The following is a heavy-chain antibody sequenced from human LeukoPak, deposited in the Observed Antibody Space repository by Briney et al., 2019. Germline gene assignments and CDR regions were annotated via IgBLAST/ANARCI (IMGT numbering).Heavy chain of an antibody. V-gene: IGHV1-2*02. J-gene: IGHJ4*02. Sequence: ASVKVSCKASGYTFTGYHMHWVRQAPGQGLEWMGWINPNSGGTNYAQKFQGRVTMTRDTSISTAYMELSRLRSDDTAVYYCARGSYGSGSYEYWGQGTLVTVSS. CDR3: ARGSYGSGSYEY. CDR2: INPNSGGT. CDR1: GYTFTGYH. D-gene: IGHD3-10*01.